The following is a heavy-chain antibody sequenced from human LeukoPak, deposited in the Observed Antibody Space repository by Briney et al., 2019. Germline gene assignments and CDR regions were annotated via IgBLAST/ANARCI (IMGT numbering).Heavy chain of an antibody. Sequence: ASVKVSCKASGYTFTGYYMHWVRQAPGQGLEWMGWINPNSGGTNYAQKFQGRVTMTRDTSISTAYMELSSLRSEDTAVYYCASSDYSNYCFDYWGQGTLVTVSS. CDR1: GYTFTGYY. J-gene: IGHJ4*02. CDR2: INPNSGGT. D-gene: IGHD4-11*01. V-gene: IGHV1-2*02. CDR3: ASSDYSNYCFDY.